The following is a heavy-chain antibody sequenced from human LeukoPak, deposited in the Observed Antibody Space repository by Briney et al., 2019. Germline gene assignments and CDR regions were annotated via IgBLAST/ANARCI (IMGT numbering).Heavy chain of an antibody. V-gene: IGHV4-30-4*01. J-gene: IGHJ4*02. D-gene: IGHD3-22*01. CDR2: IYYSGST. CDR3: ARHSVWGSSGFDY. CDR1: GGSISSGDYY. Sequence: PSETQSLTCTVSGGSISSGDYYWSWIRQPPGTGLEWIVYIYYSGSTYYNPSLKSRVTISEDTSKNQFSLKLSSVTAADTAVYYCARHSVWGSSGFDYWGQGTLVTVSS.